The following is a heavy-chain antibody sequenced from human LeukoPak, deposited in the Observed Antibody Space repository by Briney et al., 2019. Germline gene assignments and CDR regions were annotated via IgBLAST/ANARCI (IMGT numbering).Heavy chain of an antibody. V-gene: IGHV4-59*01. D-gene: IGHD3-16*01. J-gene: IGHJ4*02. CDR2: FHNSGTS. CDR3: TRGAGWLIDY. Sequence: SETLSLTCTVSDDSISDCYRGWIRQPPGKGLEWIGYFHNSGTSTYNPSLKSRVTISADTSKNQFSLKLNSLTTADTAVYYCTRGAGWLIDYWGQGILVTVSS. CDR1: DDSISDCY.